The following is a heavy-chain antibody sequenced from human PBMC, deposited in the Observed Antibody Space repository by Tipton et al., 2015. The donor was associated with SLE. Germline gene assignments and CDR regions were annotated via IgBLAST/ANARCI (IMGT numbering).Heavy chain of an antibody. Sequence: TLSLTCTVSGGSISSGKYYWSWIRQPPGQGLEWIGYIYYSGSTYYNPSLKSRVTISVDTSKNQFSLKLSSVTAADTAVYYCARDLSPPYGSGSYGDYYFYYMDVWGKGTTVSVSS. CDR3: ARDLSPPYGSGSYGDYYFYYMDV. CDR1: GGSISSGKYY. J-gene: IGHJ6*03. V-gene: IGHV4-30-4*01. D-gene: IGHD3-10*01. CDR2: IYYSGST.